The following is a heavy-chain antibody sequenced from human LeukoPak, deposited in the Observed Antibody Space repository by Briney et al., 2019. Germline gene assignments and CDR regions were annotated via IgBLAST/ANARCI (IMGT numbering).Heavy chain of an antibody. CDR3: AAPGVPAATYYFDY. CDR2: INSDGKTT. V-gene: IGHV3-48*01. CDR1: GFTFSSYW. D-gene: IGHD2-2*01. Sequence: GGSLRLSCAASGFTFSSYWMNWVRQAPGKGLEDLSYINSDGKTTWYADSAKGRFTASRDNAKNSLYLQMNSLRAEDTAVYYCAAPGVPAATYYFDYWGQGTLVTVSS. J-gene: IGHJ4*02.